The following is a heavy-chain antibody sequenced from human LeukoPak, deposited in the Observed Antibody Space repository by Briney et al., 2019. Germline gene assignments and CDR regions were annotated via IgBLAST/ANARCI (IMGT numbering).Heavy chain of an antibody. D-gene: IGHD2-2*01. J-gene: IGHJ4*02. CDR3: ARDERGYCSSTSCYAPSRGDY. V-gene: IGHV1-18*01. CDR2: ISAYNGNT. CDR1: GYTFTSYG. Sequence: ASVKVSCKASGYTFTSYGISWVRQAPGQGLEWMGWISAYNGNTNYAQKLQGRVTMTTDTSTSTAYMELRSLRSDDTAVYYCARDERGYCSSTSCYAPSRGDYWGQGTLVTVSS.